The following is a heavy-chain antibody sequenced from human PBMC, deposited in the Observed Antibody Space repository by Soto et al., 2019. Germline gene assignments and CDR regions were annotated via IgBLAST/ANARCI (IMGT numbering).Heavy chain of an antibody. V-gene: IGHV3-33*01. J-gene: IGHJ3*02. D-gene: IGHD4-17*01. CDR3: ARLRLRADAFDI. Sequence: ESGGGVVQPGRSLRLSCAASGFTFSSYGMHWVRQAPGKGLEWVAVIWYDGSNKYYADSVKGRFTISRDNSKNTLYLQMNSLRAEDTAVYYCARLRLRADAFDIWGQGTMVTVSS. CDR1: GFTFSSYG. CDR2: IWYDGSNK.